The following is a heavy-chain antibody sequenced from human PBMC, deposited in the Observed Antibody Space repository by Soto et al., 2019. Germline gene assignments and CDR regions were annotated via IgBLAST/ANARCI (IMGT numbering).Heavy chain of an antibody. CDR3: AIASPGYSSSWHRILYYYYGMDV. CDR2: IYYSGRT. D-gene: IGHD6-13*01. V-gene: IGHV4-34*01. J-gene: IGHJ6*02. Sequence: PSETLSLPCAVYGGSFSGYYWGWIRQPPGKGLEWIGSIYYSGRTYYNPSLKSRVTISVDTSKNQFSLKLSPVTAADTAVYYCAIASPGYSSSWHRILYYYYGMDVWGQGTTVTVSS. CDR1: GGSFSGYY.